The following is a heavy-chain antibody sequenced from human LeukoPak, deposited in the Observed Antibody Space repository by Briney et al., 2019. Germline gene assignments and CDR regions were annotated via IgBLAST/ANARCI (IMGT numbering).Heavy chain of an antibody. D-gene: IGHD4-11*01. CDR1: GGSISSYY. CDR2: IYYSGST. Sequence: PSETLSLTCTVSGGSISSYYWSWIRQPPGKGLEWIGYIYYSGSTNYNPSLKSRVTISVDTSKNQFSLKLSSVTAADTAVYYCARGIGDYSNYFDYWGQGTLVTVSS. V-gene: IGHV4-59*08. CDR3: ARGIGDYSNYFDY. J-gene: IGHJ4*02.